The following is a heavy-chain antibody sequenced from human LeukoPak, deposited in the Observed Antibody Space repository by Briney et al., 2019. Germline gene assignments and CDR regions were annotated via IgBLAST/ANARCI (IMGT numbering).Heavy chain of an antibody. V-gene: IGHV5-51*01. CDR3: ARGGINYYDSSGYRYFQH. D-gene: IGHD3-22*01. J-gene: IGHJ1*01. Sequence: GESLKISCKGSGYNFTSYWIGWVRQMPGKGLEWMGIIYPGDSDTRYSPSFQGQVTISADKSISTAYLQWSSLKASDTAMYYCARGGINYYDSSGYRYFQHWGQGTLVTVSS. CDR1: GYNFTSYW. CDR2: IYPGDSDT.